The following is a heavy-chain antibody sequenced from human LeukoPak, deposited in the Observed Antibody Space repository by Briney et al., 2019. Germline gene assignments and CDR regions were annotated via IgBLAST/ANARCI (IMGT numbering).Heavy chain of an antibody. J-gene: IGHJ4*02. CDR1: GGSFSGYY. CDR3: ARGLAFDY. Sequence: SETLSLTCAVYGGSFSGYYWSWIRQPPGKGLEWIGEINHSGSTNYNPSLKSRVTISVDTSKNQFSLKLSSVTATDTAVYYCARGLAFDYWGQGTLVTVSS. CDR2: INHSGST. V-gene: IGHV4-34*01.